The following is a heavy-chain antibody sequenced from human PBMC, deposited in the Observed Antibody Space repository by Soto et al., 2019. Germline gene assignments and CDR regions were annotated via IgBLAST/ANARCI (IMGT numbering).Heavy chain of an antibody. CDR2: ISYDGSNK. Sequence: QVQLVESGGGVVQPGRSLRLSCAASGFTFSSYAMHWVRQAPGKGLEWVAVISYDGSNKYYADSVKGRFTISRDNSKNTLYLQTNSLRAEDTAVYYCARGEGVGDYYGMDVWGQGTTVTVSS. D-gene: IGHD1-26*01. CDR3: ARGEGVGDYYGMDV. V-gene: IGHV3-30-3*01. J-gene: IGHJ6*02. CDR1: GFTFSSYA.